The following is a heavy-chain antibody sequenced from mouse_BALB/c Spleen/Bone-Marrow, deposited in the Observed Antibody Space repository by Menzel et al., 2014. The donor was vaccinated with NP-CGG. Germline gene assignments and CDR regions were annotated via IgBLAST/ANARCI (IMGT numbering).Heavy chain of an antibody. V-gene: IGHV5-17*02. CDR3: ARSRYDVGWFAY. Sequence: EVQLQESGGDLVQPGGSRKLSCAASGFTFSAFGMHWVRQAPERGLEWVAYIISGSNTIYYSDKVKGRFTISRDNPENTLFLQMTSLRSEDTAMYYCARSRYDVGWFAYWGQGTLVTVSA. D-gene: IGHD2-14*01. J-gene: IGHJ3*01. CDR2: IISGSNTI. CDR1: GFTFSAFG.